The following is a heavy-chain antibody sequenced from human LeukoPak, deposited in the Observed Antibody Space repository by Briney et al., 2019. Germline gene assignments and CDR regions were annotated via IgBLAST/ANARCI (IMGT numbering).Heavy chain of an antibody. J-gene: IGHJ6*03. CDR1: GGTFSSYA. Sequence: SVKVSCKASGGTFSSYAISWVRQAPGQGLEWMGGIIPIFGTANYAQKFQGRVTITADESASTAYMELSSLRSEDTAVYYCARQWLSYMDVWGKGTTVTVSS. V-gene: IGHV1-69*13. D-gene: IGHD6-19*01. CDR2: IIPIFGTA. CDR3: ARQWLSYMDV.